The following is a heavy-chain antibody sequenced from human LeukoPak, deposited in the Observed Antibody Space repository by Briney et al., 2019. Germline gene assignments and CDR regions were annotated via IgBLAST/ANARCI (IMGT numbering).Heavy chain of an antibody. D-gene: IGHD2-2*02. CDR1: GFTFSSYS. Sequence: PGGSLRLSCAASGFTFSSYSMNWVRQAPGKGLEWVAFIRYDGSIKYYADSVKGRFTISRDNSKNTLYLQMNSLRPEDTAVYYCAKDKYCTSSSCHIGAGGYWGQGTLVTVSS. CDR3: AKDKYCTSSSCHIGAGGY. V-gene: IGHV3-30*02. J-gene: IGHJ4*02. CDR2: IRYDGSIK.